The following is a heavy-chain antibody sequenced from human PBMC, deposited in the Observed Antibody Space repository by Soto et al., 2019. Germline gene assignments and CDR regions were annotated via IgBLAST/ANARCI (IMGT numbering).Heavy chain of an antibody. CDR2: ISSGGSYI. J-gene: IGHJ5*02. CDR3: TIDQGGSYDSWFDP. V-gene: IGHV3-21*01. D-gene: IGHD1-26*01. Sequence: EVQVVESGGGLVQPGGSLRLSCSFTFSMYSMSWVRQAPGKGLEWVASISSGGSYIKYADSVKGRFTISRDNAKNSVSLQMNSLRVDDTAVYFCTIDQGGSYDSWFDPWGQGTLVTVSS. CDR1: FTFSMYS.